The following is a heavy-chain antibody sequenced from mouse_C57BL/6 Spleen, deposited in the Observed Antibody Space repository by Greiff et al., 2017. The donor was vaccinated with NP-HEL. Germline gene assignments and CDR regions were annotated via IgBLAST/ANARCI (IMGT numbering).Heavy chain of an antibody. Sequence: VQLKQSGPELVKPGASVKIPCKASGYTFTDYYMDWVKQCPGKSLEWFGDLTPNNGGTIYNQKFKGKATLTVYKSSSTAYMELRSLTSEETAVYYCARREGHYYDSGYAMDYWGQGTSVTVSS. J-gene: IGHJ4*01. CDR2: LTPNNGGT. D-gene: IGHD1-1*01. V-gene: IGHV1-18*01. CDR3: ARREGHYYDSGYAMDY. CDR1: GYTFTDYY.